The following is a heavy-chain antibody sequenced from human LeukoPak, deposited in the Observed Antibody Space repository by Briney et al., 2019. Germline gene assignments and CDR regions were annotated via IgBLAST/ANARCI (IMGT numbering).Heavy chain of an antibody. Sequence: GGSLRLSCAASGFTLGVHWMTWVRQAPGKGLEWVANINQDGSEKHYLDSVKGRFTISRDNPRNSLSLQMSSLRAEDTAIYYCARNSESLTHPKYWGQGTLVTVSS. D-gene: IGHD1-14*01. CDR1: GFTLGVHW. V-gene: IGHV3-7*01. CDR2: INQDGSEK. CDR3: ARNSESLTHPKY. J-gene: IGHJ4*02.